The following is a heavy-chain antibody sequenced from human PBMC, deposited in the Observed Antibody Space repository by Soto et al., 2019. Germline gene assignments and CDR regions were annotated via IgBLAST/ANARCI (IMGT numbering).Heavy chain of an antibody. V-gene: IGHV1-69*13. CDR2: IIPIFGTA. J-gene: IGHJ6*02. Sequence: GASVKVSCKASGYTFTSYYMHWVRQAPGQGLEWMGGIIPIFGTANYAQKFQGRVTITADESTSTAYMELSSLRSEDTAVYYCARVAYSGYDHTIYYYGMDVWGQGTTVTVSS. CDR3: ARVAYSGYDHTIYYYGMDV. CDR1: GYTFTSYY. D-gene: IGHD5-12*01.